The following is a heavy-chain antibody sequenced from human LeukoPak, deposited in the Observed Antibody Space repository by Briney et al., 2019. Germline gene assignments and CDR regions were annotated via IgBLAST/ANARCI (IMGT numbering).Heavy chain of an antibody. J-gene: IGHJ5*02. CDR2: IIPIFGTA. CDR1: GGTFSSYA. CDR3: AGNXGIAAQAAWFDH. D-gene: IGHD6-13*01. Sequence: ASVKVSCKASGGTFSSYAISWVRQAPGQGLEWMGGIIPIFGTANYAQKFQGRVTITADESTSTAYMELSSMRSEDTAVYYCAGNXGIAAQAAWFDHWGQGTLVTV. V-gene: IGHV1-69*13.